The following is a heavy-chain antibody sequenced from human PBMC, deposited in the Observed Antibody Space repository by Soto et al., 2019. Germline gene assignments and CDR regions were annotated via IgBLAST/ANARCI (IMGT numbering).Heavy chain of an antibody. CDR3: ASDKWELPDEALIGMDV. CDR2: IYYSGST. Sequence: QVQLQESGPGLVKPSETLSLTCTVSGGSVSSGSYYWSWIRQPPGKGLEWIGYIYYSGSTNYNPPLKSRVTISVDTSKNQFSLKLSSVTAADTAVYYCASDKWELPDEALIGMDVWGQGTTVTASS. J-gene: IGHJ6*02. D-gene: IGHD1-26*01. V-gene: IGHV4-61*01. CDR1: GGSVSSGSYY.